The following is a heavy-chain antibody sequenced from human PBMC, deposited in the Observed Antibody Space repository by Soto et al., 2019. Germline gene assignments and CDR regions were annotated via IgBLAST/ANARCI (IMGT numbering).Heavy chain of an antibody. J-gene: IGHJ4*02. Sequence: GGSLRLSCAASGFTFSSYDMHWFRQATGKGLEWVSAIGTAGDTYYPGSVKGRFTISRENAKNSLYLQMNSLRAGDTAVYYCARASYYYGSGSYPFDYWGQGTLVTVSS. CDR3: ARASYYYGSGSYPFDY. D-gene: IGHD3-10*01. CDR1: GFTFSSYD. CDR2: IGTAGDT. V-gene: IGHV3-13*01.